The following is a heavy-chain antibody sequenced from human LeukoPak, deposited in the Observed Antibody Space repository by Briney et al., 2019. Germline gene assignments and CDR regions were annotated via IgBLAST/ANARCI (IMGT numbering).Heavy chain of an antibody. J-gene: IGHJ3*02. CDR3: VREGGGDRGRAFDM. V-gene: IGHV1-46*01. Sequence: GASVKVSCKASGYSFTSYFIHWVRQAPGQGLEWIGIINPNGGSTGYAQKFQGRVSMSRDTSTSTVYMELSSLRSEDTAVYYCVREGGGDRGRAFDMWGQGTMVTVSS. CDR2: INPNGGST. D-gene: IGHD2-21*02. CDR1: GYSFTSYF.